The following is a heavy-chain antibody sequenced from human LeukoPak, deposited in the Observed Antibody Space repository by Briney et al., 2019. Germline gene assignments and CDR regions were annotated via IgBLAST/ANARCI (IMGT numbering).Heavy chain of an antibody. V-gene: IGHV3-21*04. CDR1: GFTFSSYS. CDR3: ARRLIAAATFDY. D-gene: IGHD6-13*01. J-gene: IGHJ4*02. CDR2: ISSSSSYI. Sequence: GGSLRLSCAASGFTFSSYSMNWVRQAPGKGLEWVSSISSSSSYIYYADSVKGRFTISRDNAKNSLYLQMNSLRAEDTAVYYCARRLIAAATFDYWGQGTLVTVSS.